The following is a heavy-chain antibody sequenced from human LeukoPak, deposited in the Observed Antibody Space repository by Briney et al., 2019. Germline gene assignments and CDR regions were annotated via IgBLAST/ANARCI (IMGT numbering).Heavy chain of an antibody. D-gene: IGHD1-1*01. CDR1: GSTFSTYS. J-gene: IGHJ5*02. CDR3: ARGAIAGRGDNWFWFDP. CDR2: ISSCSTTI. Sequence: PGGSLRLSCAASGSTFSTYSLNWVRQAPGKGLEWVSYISSCSTTIYYADSVKGRFTISRDNAKNSLYLQMNSLRDEDTAVYYCARGAIAGRGDNWFWFDPWGQGTLVTVSS. V-gene: IGHV3-48*02.